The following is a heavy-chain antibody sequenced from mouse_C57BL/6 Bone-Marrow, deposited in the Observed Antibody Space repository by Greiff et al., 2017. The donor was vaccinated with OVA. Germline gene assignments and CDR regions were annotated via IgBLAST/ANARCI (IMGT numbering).Heavy chain of an antibody. J-gene: IGHJ4*01. Sequence: QVQLQQPGAELVKPGASVKMSCKASGYTFTSYWITWVKQRPGQGLEWIGDIYPGSGSTNYNEKFKSKATLTVDTSSSTAYMQLSSLTSEDSAVYYCARTPHDYYCAMDYWGQGTSVTVSS. CDR1: GYTFTSYW. V-gene: IGHV1-55*01. CDR3: ARTPHDYYCAMDY. CDR2: IYPGSGST.